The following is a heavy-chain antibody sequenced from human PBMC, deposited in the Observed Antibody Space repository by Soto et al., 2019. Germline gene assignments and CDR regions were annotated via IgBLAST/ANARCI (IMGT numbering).Heavy chain of an antibody. J-gene: IGHJ4*02. CDR2: ISSSSSYI. V-gene: IGHV3-21*01. D-gene: IGHD2-15*01. CDR3: AREVVVAAYFDY. CDR1: GFTFSSYS. Sequence: GGSLRLSCAASGFTFSSYSMNWVRQAPGKGLEWVSSISSSSSYIYYADSVKGRFTISRDNAKNSLYLQMNSLRAEDTAVYYCAREVVVAAYFDYWGQGTLVTVSS.